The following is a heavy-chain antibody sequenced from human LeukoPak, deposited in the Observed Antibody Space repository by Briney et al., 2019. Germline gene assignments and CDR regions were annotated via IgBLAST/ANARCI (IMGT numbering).Heavy chain of an antibody. CDR3: ARDKYTGYETFDY. Sequence: ASVKVSCEASGYTFTGYYIHWVRQAPGQGLEWMGRINPNNGGTNYAQKFQGRVTMTRDTSISTAYMELNRLTSDDTAVYYCARDKYTGYETFDYWGQGTPVTVSS. CDR2: INPNNGGT. CDR1: GYTFTGYY. J-gene: IGHJ4*02. V-gene: IGHV1-2*02. D-gene: IGHD5-12*01.